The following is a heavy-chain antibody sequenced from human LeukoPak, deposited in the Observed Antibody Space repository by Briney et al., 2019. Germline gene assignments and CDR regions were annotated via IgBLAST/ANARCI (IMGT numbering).Heavy chain of an antibody. J-gene: IGHJ5*02. D-gene: IGHD6-19*01. CDR3: AREGSSGWKYNWFDP. CDR2: IYYSGST. Sequence: PSETLSLTCTVSGGSISSYYWSWIRQPPGKGLEWIGYIYYSGSTNYNPSLKSRVTISVDTSNNQFSLKLSSVTAADTAVYYCAREGSSGWKYNWFDPWGQGTLVTVSS. CDR1: GGSISSYY. V-gene: IGHV4-59*01.